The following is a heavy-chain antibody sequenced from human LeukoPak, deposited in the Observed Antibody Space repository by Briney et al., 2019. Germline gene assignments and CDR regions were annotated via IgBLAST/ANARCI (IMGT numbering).Heavy chain of an antibody. Sequence: SETLSLTCTVSGASVTEYYWSWIRQSPGKGLEWISYIHHSGNSDYNPSLRSRVTTSLDTSKNQFSLNLISVTAADTAVYYCTRGHWGLQSWSQGTLATVSS. V-gene: IGHV4-59*02. CDR3: TRGHWGLQS. CDR2: IHHSGNS. D-gene: IGHD7-27*01. CDR1: GASVTEYY. J-gene: IGHJ5*02.